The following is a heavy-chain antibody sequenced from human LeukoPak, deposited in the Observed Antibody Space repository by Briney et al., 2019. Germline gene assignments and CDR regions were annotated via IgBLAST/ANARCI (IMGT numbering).Heavy chain of an antibody. D-gene: IGHD3-16*02. CDR1: GYTFTGYY. J-gene: IGHJ3*02. V-gene: IGHV1-2*02. Sequence: GASVKVSCKASGYTFTGYYMHWVRQAPGQGLEWMGWINPNHGDTNYAQKFQDRVSMTRDTSISTAYMHLSRLRSDDTAVYYCARDEYDYVWGSYRWEAFDIWGQGTMVTVSS. CDR2: INPNHGDT. CDR3: ARDEYDYVWGSYRWEAFDI.